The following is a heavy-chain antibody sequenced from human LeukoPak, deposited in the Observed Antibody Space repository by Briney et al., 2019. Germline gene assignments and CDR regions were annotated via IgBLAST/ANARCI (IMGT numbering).Heavy chain of an antibody. V-gene: IGHV4-34*01. CDR3: ARAHYYGSGSYFYYYYGMDV. D-gene: IGHD3-10*01. CDR2: INHSGST. CDR1: GGSFSGYY. J-gene: IGHJ6*02. Sequence: SETLSLTCAVYGGSFSGYYWSWIRQPPGKGLEWIGEINHSGSTNYNPSLKSRVTISVDTSKNQFSLKLSSVTAADTAVYYCARAHYYGSGSYFYYYYGMDVWGQGTTVTVS.